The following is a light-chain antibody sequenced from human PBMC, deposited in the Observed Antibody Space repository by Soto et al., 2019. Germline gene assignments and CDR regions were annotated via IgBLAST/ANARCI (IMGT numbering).Light chain of an antibody. J-gene: IGKJ5*01. V-gene: IGKV3-11*01. CDR3: QQRSAWPPIT. Sequence: EIVLTQSPATLSLYPGERAPLACRASQSVSSYLAWYQKKPGQAPRLLIYDASNSATGVPARFIGGGSWTDLALTISILDPEYDAAYYCQQRSAWPPITVGQGTRLDI. CDR2: DAS. CDR1: QSVSSY.